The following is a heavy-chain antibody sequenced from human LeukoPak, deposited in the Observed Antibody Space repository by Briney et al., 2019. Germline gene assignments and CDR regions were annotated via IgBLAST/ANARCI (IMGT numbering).Heavy chain of an antibody. V-gene: IGHV1-69*04. CDR2: IIPILGIA. Sequence: PGASVKVSCKASGGTFSSYAISWVRQAPGQGLEWMGRIIPILGIANYAQKFQGRVTITADKSTSTAYMELSSLRSEDTAVYYCARSKRAVHFGDIWGQGTMVTVSS. CDR3: ARSKRAVHFGDI. J-gene: IGHJ3*02. CDR1: GGTFSSYA. D-gene: IGHD3-16*01.